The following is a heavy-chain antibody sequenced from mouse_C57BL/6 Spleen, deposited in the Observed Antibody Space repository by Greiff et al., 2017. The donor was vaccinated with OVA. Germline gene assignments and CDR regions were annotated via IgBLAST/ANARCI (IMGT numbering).Heavy chain of an antibody. CDR2: ISDGGSYT. J-gene: IGHJ1*03. D-gene: IGHD2-12*01. CDR3: ARDKAPAYSNDRDWYFDV. Sequence: EVQGVESGGGLVKPGGSLKLSCAASGFTFSSYAMSWVRQTPEKRLEWVATISDGGSYTYYPDNVKGRFTISRDNAKNNLYLQMSHLKSEDTAMYYCARDKAPAYSNDRDWYFDVWGTGTTVTVSS. V-gene: IGHV5-4*01. CDR1: GFTFSSYA.